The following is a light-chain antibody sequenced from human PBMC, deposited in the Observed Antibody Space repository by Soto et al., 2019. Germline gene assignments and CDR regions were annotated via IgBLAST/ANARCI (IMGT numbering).Light chain of an antibody. Sequence: QSALTQPASVSGSLGQSVTISCTGTSSDIGGYNYVSWYQQHPGKAPKLLICEVTNRPSGISNRFSGSKYGNTASLTISGLQAEDEADYYCSSFTSTSQGVFGGGTKLTVL. V-gene: IGLV2-14*01. CDR2: EVT. CDR1: SSDIGGYNY. CDR3: SSFTSTSQGV. J-gene: IGLJ3*02.